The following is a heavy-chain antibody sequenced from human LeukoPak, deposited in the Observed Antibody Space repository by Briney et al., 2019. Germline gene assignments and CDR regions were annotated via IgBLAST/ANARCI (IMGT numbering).Heavy chain of an antibody. D-gene: IGHD5-18*01. Sequence: GASVKVSCTASGYTFTGYYMHWVRQAPGQGLEWMGGIIPIFGTANYAQKFQGRVTITADESTSTAYMELSSLRSEDTAVYYCARDGGYSYGPFDYWGQGTLVTVSS. J-gene: IGHJ4*02. CDR2: IIPIFGTA. CDR3: ARDGGYSYGPFDY. CDR1: GYTFTGYY. V-gene: IGHV1-69*13.